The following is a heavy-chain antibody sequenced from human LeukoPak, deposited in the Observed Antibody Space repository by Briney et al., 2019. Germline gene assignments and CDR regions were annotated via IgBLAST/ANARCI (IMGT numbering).Heavy chain of an antibody. CDR1: GGSISSGSYY. CDR2: IYTSGST. V-gene: IGHV4-61*02. J-gene: IGHJ4*02. CDR3: ARELSRFGESHFDY. Sequence: PSETLSLTCTVSGGSISSGSYYWSWIRQPAGKGLEWIGRIYTSGSTNYNPSLKSRVTISVDTSKNQFSLNLSSVTAADTAVYYCARELSRFGESHFDYRGQGTLVTVSS. D-gene: IGHD3-10*01.